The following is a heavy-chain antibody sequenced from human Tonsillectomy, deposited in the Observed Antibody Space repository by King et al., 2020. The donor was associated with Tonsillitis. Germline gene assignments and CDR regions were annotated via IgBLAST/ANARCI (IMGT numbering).Heavy chain of an antibody. CDR2: ISVDGKST. CDR1: GFMFDDYS. CDR3: AKEGDGSGYLHH. D-gene: IGHD3-10*01. Sequence: VQLVESGGGVVQPGGSLRLACAASGFMFDDYSMHCVRQVPLKGLWWVSLISVDGKSTFYADSVRGRFTISRDISKNSLYLQMNSLKTEDTAFYYCAKEGDGSGYLHHWGQGTLITVSS. V-gene: IGHV3-43*02. J-gene: IGHJ1*01.